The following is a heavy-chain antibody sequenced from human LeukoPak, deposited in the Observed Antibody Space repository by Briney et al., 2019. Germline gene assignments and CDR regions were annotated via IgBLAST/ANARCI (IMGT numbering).Heavy chain of an antibody. CDR1: GGSISSSNW. CDR2: IYHSGST. Sequence: PSETLSLTCAASGGSISSSNWWSWVRQPPGKGLEWIGEIYHSGSTNYNPSLKSRVTMSVDTSKNLFSLKVSSVTAADTAVYYCARGRSNYYGMDVWGQGTTVTVSS. V-gene: IGHV4-4*02. CDR3: ARGRSNYYGMDV. J-gene: IGHJ6*02. D-gene: IGHD1-26*01.